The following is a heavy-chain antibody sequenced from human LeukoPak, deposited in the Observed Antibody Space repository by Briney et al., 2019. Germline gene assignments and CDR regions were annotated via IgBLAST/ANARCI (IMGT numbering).Heavy chain of an antibody. J-gene: IGHJ4*02. CDR1: GFIFSNYA. CDR3: AKDPRAVAGTFDY. V-gene: IGHV3-30*18. D-gene: IGHD6-19*01. Sequence: PGGSLRLSCAASGFIFSNYAMHWVRQAPGKGLEWVAVTSYDGSYNSYADSVRGRFTISRDNSKNTLYLQMNSLRAEDTTLYYCAKDPRAVAGTFDYWGQGTLVTVSS. CDR2: TSYDGSYN.